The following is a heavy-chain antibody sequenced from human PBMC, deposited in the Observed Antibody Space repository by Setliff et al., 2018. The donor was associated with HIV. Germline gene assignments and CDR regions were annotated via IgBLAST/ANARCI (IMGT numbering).Heavy chain of an antibody. CDR2: INPNSGGT. Sequence: GASVKVSCKASGDAFTDYYIHWVRQAPGQGLEWMGWINPNSGGTNYAQKFQGRVTMTRDTSISTAFMDLSRLRSDDTAVYYCARGPPFDYWGQGTLVTVSS. J-gene: IGHJ4*02. CDR1: GDAFTDYY. V-gene: IGHV1-2*02. CDR3: ARGPPFDY.